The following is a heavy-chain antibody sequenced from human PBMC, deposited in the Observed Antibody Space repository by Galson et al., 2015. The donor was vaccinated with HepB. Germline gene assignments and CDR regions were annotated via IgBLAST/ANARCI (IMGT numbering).Heavy chain of an antibody. CDR3: ASRDGYNYYYFHY. J-gene: IGHJ4*02. Sequence: SVKVSCKASGGNFSSYAISWVRLAPGQGLEWMGGIIPIFNTPIYAQMFQGRVTITSDESTSTVYMELSSLRFDDTAVYYCASRDGYNYYYFHYWGQGTLVTVSS. CDR1: GGNFSSYA. V-gene: IGHV1-69*13. CDR2: IIPIFNTP. D-gene: IGHD5-24*01.